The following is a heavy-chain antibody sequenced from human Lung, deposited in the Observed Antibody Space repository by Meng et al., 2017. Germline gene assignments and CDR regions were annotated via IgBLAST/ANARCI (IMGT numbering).Heavy chain of an antibody. Sequence: QVQLVESGGGVVQPGRSPRLSCAASGCTFSSHGIHWVRQAPGKGLEWVAVISYDGSNKYYADSVKGRFTISRDNSKNTLYLQMNSLRAEDTAVYYCAKDLSKQQQLGELDYWGQGTLVTVSS. CDR1: GCTFSSHG. CDR2: ISYDGSNK. CDR3: AKDLSKQQQLGELDY. J-gene: IGHJ4*02. D-gene: IGHD6-13*01. V-gene: IGHV3-30*18.